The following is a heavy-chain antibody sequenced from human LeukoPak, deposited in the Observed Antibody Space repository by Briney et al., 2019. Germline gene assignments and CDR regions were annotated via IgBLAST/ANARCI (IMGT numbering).Heavy chain of an antibody. CDR3: AKDVTVVTPRDLFDY. Sequence: GGSLRLSCVASGFTFSTYAMTWVRQAPGKGLEWVSAISGRGGSTYYADSVKGRFTISRDNSKNTVYLQMNSLRAEDTAVYYCAKDVTVVTPRDLFDYWGQGTLVTASS. J-gene: IGHJ4*02. CDR1: GFTFSTYA. D-gene: IGHD4-23*01. CDR2: ISGRGGST. V-gene: IGHV3-23*01.